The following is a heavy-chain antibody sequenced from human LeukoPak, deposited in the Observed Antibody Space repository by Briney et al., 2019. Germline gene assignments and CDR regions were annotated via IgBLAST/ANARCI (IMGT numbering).Heavy chain of an antibody. CDR3: ARESTTDYDFWSGYFDVGCAIDI. D-gene: IGHD3-3*01. CDR2: ISSSGSTI. CDR1: GFTFSSYE. J-gene: IGHJ3*02. Sequence: PGGSLRLSCAASGFTFSSYEMNWDRQAPGKGLEGFSYISSSGSTIYYADSVKGRFTISRDNAKNSLYLQMNRLRAEYTAVYYRARESTTDYDFWSGYFDVGCAIDIWGQGTMVTVSS. V-gene: IGHV3-48*03.